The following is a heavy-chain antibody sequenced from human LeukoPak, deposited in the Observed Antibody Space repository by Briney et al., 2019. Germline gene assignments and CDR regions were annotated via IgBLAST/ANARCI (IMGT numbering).Heavy chain of an antibody. Sequence: PSETLSLTCAVSGYSISSSNWWGWIRQPPGKGLEWIGYIYYSGNIYYNPSPRSRVTMSVDTSKNQFSLKLNSVTAVDTAVYYCARKPDSMNWFDPWGQGTLVTVSS. V-gene: IGHV4-28*05. CDR3: ARKPDSMNWFDP. D-gene: IGHD1-14*01. CDR1: GYSISSSNW. CDR2: IYYSGNI. J-gene: IGHJ5*02.